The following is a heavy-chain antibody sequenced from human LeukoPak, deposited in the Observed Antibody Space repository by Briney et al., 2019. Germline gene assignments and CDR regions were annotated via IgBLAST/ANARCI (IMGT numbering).Heavy chain of an antibody. V-gene: IGHV3-30*18. CDR3: AKHSDCYFDY. D-gene: IGHD2-21*02. J-gene: IGHJ4*02. CDR1: GFTFSSYG. CDR2: ISYDGSNK. Sequence: GGSLRLSCAASGFTFSSYGMHWVRQAPGKGLEWVAVISYDGSNKYYADSVKGRFTIPRDNSKNTLYLQMNSLRAEDTAVYYCAKHSDCYFDYWGQGTLVTVSS.